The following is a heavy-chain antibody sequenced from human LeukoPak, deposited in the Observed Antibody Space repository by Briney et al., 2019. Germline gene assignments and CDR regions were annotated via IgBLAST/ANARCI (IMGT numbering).Heavy chain of an antibody. D-gene: IGHD1-14*01. J-gene: IGHJ5*02. CDR1: GGSISSSSYY. CDR2: ICYSGST. Sequence: SETLSLTCTVSGGSISSSSYYWGWIRQPPGKGLEWIGSICYSGSTYYNPSLKSRVTISVDTSKNQFSLKLSSVTAADTAVYYCAREEPPFDPWGQGTPVTVSS. CDR3: AREEPPFDP. V-gene: IGHV4-39*07.